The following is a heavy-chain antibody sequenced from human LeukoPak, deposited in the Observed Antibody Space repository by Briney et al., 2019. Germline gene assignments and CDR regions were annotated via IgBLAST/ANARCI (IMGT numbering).Heavy chain of an antibody. CDR3: AREGAGSYGFRYIDV. CDR1: GGSMTNYY. D-gene: IGHD5-18*01. CDR2: IYYYGST. Sequence: PSETLSLTCTVSGGSMTNYYWTWIRQPPGEGLEWLAYIYYYGSTNYNPSLEIQLTLTVDTSKNQFSLKLSSVTAADTAVYYCAREGAGSYGFRYIDVWGKGTAVTVS. J-gene: IGHJ6*03. V-gene: IGHV4-59*01.